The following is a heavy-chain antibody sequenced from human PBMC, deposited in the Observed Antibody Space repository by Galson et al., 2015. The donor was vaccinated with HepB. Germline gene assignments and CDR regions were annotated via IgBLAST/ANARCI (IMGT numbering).Heavy chain of an antibody. CDR1: GFIIRDYG. Sequence: SLRLSCAASGFIIRDYGMHWVRQAPGKGLEWIGFKQYHDDDEWFADSVKGRFTFSRDDARNTLSLHMSGLRPEDTALYYCARDGRNYKFDYWGQGNLVTVSS. J-gene: IGHJ4*02. CDR3: ARDGRNYKFDY. V-gene: IGHV3-33*05. D-gene: IGHD2-15*01. CDR2: KQYHDDDE.